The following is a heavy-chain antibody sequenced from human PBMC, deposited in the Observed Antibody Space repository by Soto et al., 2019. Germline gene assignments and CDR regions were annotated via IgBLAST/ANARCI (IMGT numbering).Heavy chain of an antibody. CDR2: IYYSGST. D-gene: IGHD6-13*01. J-gene: IGHJ4*02. Sequence: PSETLSLTCTVSGGSISSYYWSWIRQPPGKGLEWIGYIYYSGSTNYNPSLKSRVTISVDTSKNQFSLKLSSVTAADTAVYYCARAPAPLYRXRSYYFDHRTQGRMLTVSS. CDR3: ARAPAPLYRXRSYYFDH. V-gene: IGHV4-59*01. CDR1: GGSISSYY.